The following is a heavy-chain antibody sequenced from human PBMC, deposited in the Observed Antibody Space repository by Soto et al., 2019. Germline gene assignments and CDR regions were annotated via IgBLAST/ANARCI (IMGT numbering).Heavy chain of an antibody. J-gene: IGHJ4*02. V-gene: IGHV3-74*01. CDR1: GFTFSTYL. Sequence: WGFLRLSCAASGFTFSTYLMHWVRQAPGEGLVWVSRIKGDESSTSSADSVKGRFTISRDNAKNTLYLHMNSLRADDTAVYYCARGAFHNYYVDYWGQGTLVTVS. CDR2: IKGDESST. D-gene: IGHD3-3*02. CDR3: ARGAFHNYYVDY.